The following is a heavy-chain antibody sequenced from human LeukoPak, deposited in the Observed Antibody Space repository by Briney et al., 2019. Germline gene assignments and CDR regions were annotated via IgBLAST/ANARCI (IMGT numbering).Heavy chain of an antibody. CDR1: GYSFTSYW. CDR3: ARPDYGDTHDAFDI. CDR2: IYPGDSDT. Sequence: HGESLQISCKGSGYSFTSYWISWVRQMPGKGLEWMGIIYPGDSDTRYSPSFQGQVTISADKSISTAYLQWSSLKASDTAMYYCARPDYGDTHDAFDIWGQGTMVTVSS. V-gene: IGHV5-51*01. D-gene: IGHD4-17*01. J-gene: IGHJ3*02.